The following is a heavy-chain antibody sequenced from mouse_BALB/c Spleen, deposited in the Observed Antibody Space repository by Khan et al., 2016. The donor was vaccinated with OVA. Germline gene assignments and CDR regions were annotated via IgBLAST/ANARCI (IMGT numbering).Heavy chain of an antibody. CDR1: GYSITSDYA. V-gene: IGHV3-2*02. Sequence: EVQLLETGPGLVKPSQSLSLTCTVAGYSITSDYAWNWIRQFPGNKLEWMGYISYSGSTGYNPSLKSRISITRDTSKNQFFLQLNSVTTEDTATYYWASELGRYYAMDYWGQGTSVTVSS. J-gene: IGHJ4*01. CDR2: ISYSGST. D-gene: IGHD4-1*01. CDR3: ASELGRYYAMDY.